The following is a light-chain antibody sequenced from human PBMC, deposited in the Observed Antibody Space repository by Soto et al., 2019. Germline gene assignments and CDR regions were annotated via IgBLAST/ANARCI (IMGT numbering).Light chain of an antibody. CDR1: QSVSSY. CDR3: QQRSNWPPLT. CDR2: DAS. J-gene: IGKJ5*01. Sequence: EIVLTQSPATLSLCPGERATLSCRSSQSVSSYLAWYQQKPGQAPRLLIYDASNRATGIPARFSGSGSGTDFTLTISSLEPQDFAVYYCQQRSNWPPLTFCQGTRLEIK. V-gene: IGKV3-11*01.